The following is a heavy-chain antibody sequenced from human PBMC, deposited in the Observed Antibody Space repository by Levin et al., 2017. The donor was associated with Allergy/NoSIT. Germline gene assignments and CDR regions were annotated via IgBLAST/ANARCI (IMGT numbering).Heavy chain of an antibody. V-gene: IGHV3-30*18. Sequence: GGSLRLSCAASGFTFSSYGMHWVRQAPGKGLEWVAVISYDGSNTYYADSVKGRFTISRDNSKNTLYLQMDSLKAEDTAVYYCAKVTSRGLNGDYSHWYFDLWGRGTLVTVSS. CDR2: ISYDGSNT. J-gene: IGHJ2*01. CDR3: AKVTSRGLNGDYSHWYFDL. D-gene: IGHD4-17*01. CDR1: GFTFSSYG.